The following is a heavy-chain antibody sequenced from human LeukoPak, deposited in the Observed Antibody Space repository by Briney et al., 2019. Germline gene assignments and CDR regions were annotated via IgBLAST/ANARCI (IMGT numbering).Heavy chain of an antibody. J-gene: IGHJ6*03. V-gene: IGHV5-51*01. D-gene: IGHD2-8*01. CDR2: IYPGDSDT. CDR1: GYSFASSW. CDR3: ARHGHCTNGVCYSNYYYHMDV. Sequence: GESLKISCKGSGYSFASSWIGWVRQMPGKGLEWMGIIYPGDSDTRYSPSFEGQITISVDKSISTAYLQWSSLKASDTAVYYCARHGHCTNGVCYSNYYYHMDVWGKGTTVTVSS.